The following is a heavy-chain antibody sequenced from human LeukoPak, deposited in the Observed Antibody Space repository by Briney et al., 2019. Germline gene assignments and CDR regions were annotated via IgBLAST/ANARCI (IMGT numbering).Heavy chain of an antibody. Sequence: GGSLRLSCAASGFTVSSNYMSWVRQAPGKGLEWVSVIYSGGSTYYADSVKGRFTISRDNSKNTLYLQMNSLRAEDTAVYYCARSDGDYVPNLVDYWGQGTLVTVSS. V-gene: IGHV3-53*01. CDR3: ARSDGDYVPNLVDY. D-gene: IGHD4-17*01. CDR1: GFTVSSNY. CDR2: IYSGGST. J-gene: IGHJ4*02.